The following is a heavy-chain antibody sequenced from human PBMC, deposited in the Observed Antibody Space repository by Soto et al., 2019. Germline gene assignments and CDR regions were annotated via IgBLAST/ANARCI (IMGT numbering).Heavy chain of an antibody. CDR2: ISFDGSTE. CDR3: ARSRHGSGSYTHFYYGLDV. J-gene: IGHJ6*02. V-gene: IGHV3-30-3*01. CDR1: GFTFISYA. Sequence: QVQLVECGGGVVQPGRSLRLSCAASGFTFISYAMHWVRQAPGKGLEWVAVISFDGSTEYYADSVKGRFTISRDNSKNTVYLQMKGLRSEDTAVYYCARSRHGSGSYTHFYYGLDVWGQGAPDTVSS. D-gene: IGHD3-10*01.